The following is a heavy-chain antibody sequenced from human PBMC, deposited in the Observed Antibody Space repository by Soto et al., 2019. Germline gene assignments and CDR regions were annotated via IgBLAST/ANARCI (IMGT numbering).Heavy chain of an antibody. D-gene: IGHD3-10*01. Sequence: QVQLVQSGAEVKKPGSSVKVSCKVSGGPFSDYAVSWVRQAPGHGLEWMGGIIPMSGTANYAQKFQGRVTITADETTTTAYMELSSLRSEDTAVYYCARDLDYYGSGNYYNRIDYWGQGTLVTVSS. CDR1: GGPFSDYA. J-gene: IGHJ4*02. CDR3: ARDLDYYGSGNYYNRIDY. V-gene: IGHV1-69*01. CDR2: IIPMSGTA.